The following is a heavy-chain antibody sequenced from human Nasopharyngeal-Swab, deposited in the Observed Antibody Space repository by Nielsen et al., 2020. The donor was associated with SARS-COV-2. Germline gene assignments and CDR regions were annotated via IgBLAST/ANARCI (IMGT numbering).Heavy chain of an antibody. J-gene: IGHJ5*02. CDR2: INSDGSST. CDR1: GFTFSSYW. CDR3: TRENLGIFASGNWLDP. Sequence: GSLKISCAASGFTFSSYWMHWVRQAPGKGLVWVSRINSDGSSTSYADSVKGRFTISRDNTRNTLHLQMNSLTAEDTAMYFCTRENLGIFASGNWLDPWGQGTLVTVSS. D-gene: IGHD3-16*01. V-gene: IGHV3-74*01.